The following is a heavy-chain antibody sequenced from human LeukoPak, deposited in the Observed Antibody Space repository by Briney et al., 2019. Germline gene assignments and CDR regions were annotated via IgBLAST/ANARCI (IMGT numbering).Heavy chain of an antibody. CDR3: ARFIPSSGIDP. D-gene: IGHD3-10*02. CDR1: GGSISSGGYS. J-gene: IGHJ5*02. CDR2: IYHSGST. Sequence: PSETLSLTCAVSGGSISSGGYSWSWIRQPPGKGLEWIGYIYHSGSTYYNPSLKSRVTISVDRPKNQFSLRLTSVTAADTAVYYCARFIPSSGIDPWGQGTLVTVSS. V-gene: IGHV4-30-2*01.